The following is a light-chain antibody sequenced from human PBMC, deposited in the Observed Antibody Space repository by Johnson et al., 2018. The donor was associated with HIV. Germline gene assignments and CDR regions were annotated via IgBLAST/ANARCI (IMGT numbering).Light chain of an antibody. V-gene: IGLV1-51*01. CDR1: SSNIGKNY. CDR3: GTWDSSLSAAFYV. Sequence: QSVLTQPPSVSAAPGQKVTISCSGSSSNIGKNYVSWYQQLPGTAPKLLIFDNHKRPSGIPDRFSGSKSGTSATLGITGLQTGDEADYYCGTWDSSLSAAFYVFGTGTKVTVL. CDR2: DNH. J-gene: IGLJ1*01.